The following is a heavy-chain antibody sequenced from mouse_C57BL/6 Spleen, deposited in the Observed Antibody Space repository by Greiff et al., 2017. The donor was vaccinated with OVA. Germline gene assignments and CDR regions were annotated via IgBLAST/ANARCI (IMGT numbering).Heavy chain of an antibody. CDR1: GFSLTSYG. Sequence: VKLVESGPGLVQPSQSLSITCTVSGFSLTSYGVHWVRQSPGKGLEWLGVIWRGGSTDYNAAFMSRLSITKDNSKSQVFFKMNSLQADDTAVYYCAKKASYSNYAMDYWGQGTLVTVSS. CDR3: AKKASYSNYAMDY. J-gene: IGHJ4*01. CDR2: IWRGGST. V-gene: IGHV2-5*01. D-gene: IGHD2-5*01.